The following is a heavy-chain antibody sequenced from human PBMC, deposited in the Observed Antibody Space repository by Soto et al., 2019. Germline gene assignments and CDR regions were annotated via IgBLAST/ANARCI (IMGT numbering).Heavy chain of an antibody. CDR3: ARLGSVVPAAMSFDY. CDR1: GGSISSYY. V-gene: IGHV4-59*08. CDR2: IYYSGST. Sequence: PSETLSLTSTVSGGSISSYYWSWIRQPPGKGLEWIGYIYYSGSTNYNPPLKSRVTISVDTSKNQFSLKLSSVTAADTAVYYCARLGSVVPAAMSFDYWGQGTLVTVSS. J-gene: IGHJ4*02. D-gene: IGHD2-2*01.